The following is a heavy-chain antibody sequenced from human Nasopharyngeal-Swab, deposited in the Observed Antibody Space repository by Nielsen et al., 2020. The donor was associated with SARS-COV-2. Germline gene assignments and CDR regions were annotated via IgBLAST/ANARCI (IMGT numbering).Heavy chain of an antibody. J-gene: IGHJ2*01. Sequence: GESLKISCKGSGYSFTSYWIGWVRQMPGKGLEWMGIIYPGDSDTRYSPSFQGQVTIPADKSISTAYLQWSSLKASDTAMYYCARLRYSSGRYWYFDLWGRGTLVTVSS. CDR3: ARLRYSSGRYWYFDL. V-gene: IGHV5-51*01. D-gene: IGHD6-19*01. CDR2: IYPGDSDT. CDR1: GYSFTSYW.